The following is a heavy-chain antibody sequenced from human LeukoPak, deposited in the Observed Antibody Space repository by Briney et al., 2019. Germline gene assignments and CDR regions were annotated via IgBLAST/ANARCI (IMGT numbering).Heavy chain of an antibody. Sequence: SVKVSCKASGYTFARYYMHWVRQAPGQGLEWMGGIIPIFGTANYAQKFQGRVTITADESTSTAYMELSSLRSEDTAVYYCARARVAWAAAGMVAFDIWGQGTMVTVSS. CDR2: IIPIFGTA. V-gene: IGHV1-69*13. CDR3: ARARVAWAAAGMVAFDI. D-gene: IGHD6-13*01. CDR1: GYTFARYY. J-gene: IGHJ3*02.